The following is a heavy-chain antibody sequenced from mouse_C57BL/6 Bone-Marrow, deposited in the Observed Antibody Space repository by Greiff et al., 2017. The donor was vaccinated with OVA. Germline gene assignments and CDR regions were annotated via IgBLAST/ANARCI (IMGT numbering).Heavy chain of an antibody. CDR1: GYAFTNYL. CDR3: ARCGDY. J-gene: IGHJ2*01. CDR2: INPGSGGT. Sequence: QVQLQQSGAELVRPGTSVTVSCKASGYAFTNYLIEWVKQRPGQGLEWIGVINPGSGGTNYNEKFKGKATLTADKSSSTAYMQLSSLTSEDSAVYFCARCGDYWGQGTTLTVSS. V-gene: IGHV1-54*01.